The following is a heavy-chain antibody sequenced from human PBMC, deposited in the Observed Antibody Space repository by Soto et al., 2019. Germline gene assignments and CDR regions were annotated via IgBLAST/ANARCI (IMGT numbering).Heavy chain of an antibody. CDR3: ARDHYVYDILTGYGYYYGLDV. J-gene: IGHJ6*02. CDR1: GGSIGSGDYY. Sequence: SETLSLTCTVSGGSIGSGDYYWSWIRQPPGKGLEWIGYIYYSGSTYYNPSLKSRVTISVDTSKNQFSLKLSSVTAADTAVYYCARDHYVYDILTGYGYYYGLDVWGQGTTVXVSS. D-gene: IGHD3-9*01. V-gene: IGHV4-30-4*01. CDR2: IYYSGST.